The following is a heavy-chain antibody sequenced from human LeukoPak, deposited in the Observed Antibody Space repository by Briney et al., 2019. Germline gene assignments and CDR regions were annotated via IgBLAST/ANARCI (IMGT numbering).Heavy chain of an antibody. CDR2: INPNSGGT. CDR1: GYTFTGYY. J-gene: IGHJ6*02. Sequence: ASVKVSCKASGYTFTGYYMHWVRQARGQGLEWMGWINPNSGGTNYAQKFQGRVTMTRDTSISTAYMELSRLRSDDTAVYYCARDSNLIWFGEYAGPYGMDVWGQGTTVTVSS. V-gene: IGHV1-2*02. D-gene: IGHD3-10*01. CDR3: ARDSNLIWFGEYAGPYGMDV.